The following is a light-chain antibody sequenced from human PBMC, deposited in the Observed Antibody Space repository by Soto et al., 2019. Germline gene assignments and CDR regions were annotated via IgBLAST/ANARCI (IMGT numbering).Light chain of an antibody. V-gene: IGKV3-11*01. Sequence: EIVLTQSPATLPLSPGERASLSCRASQSIGSFLAWYQHKPGQAPRLLSYDVSTRATGVPARFSGSGSGANFTLTISSLELEDFAVYYFQQRSNGPPEYTFGQGTKLEIK. CDR3: QQRSNGPPEYT. CDR2: DVS. CDR1: QSIGSF. J-gene: IGKJ2*01.